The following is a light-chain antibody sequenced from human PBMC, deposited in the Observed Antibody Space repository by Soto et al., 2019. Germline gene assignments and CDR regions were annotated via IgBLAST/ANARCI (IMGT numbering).Light chain of an antibody. CDR1: NSNTGAGYD. J-gene: IGLJ3*02. CDR3: QSCDTSLNDGV. Sequence: QSVLTQPPSVSGAPGQRVTISCTGSNSNTGAGYDVHWYQQFPGMAPKLLVFGNYERPSGVPDRFSGSKSGASASLAISGLQTDDEADYYCQSCDTSLNDGVFGGGTQLTVL. CDR2: GNY. V-gene: IGLV1-40*01.